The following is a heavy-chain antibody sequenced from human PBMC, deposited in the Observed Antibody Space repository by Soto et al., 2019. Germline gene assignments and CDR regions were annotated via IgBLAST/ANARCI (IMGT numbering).Heavy chain of an antibody. CDR1: GFTFSSYA. J-gene: IGHJ4*02. CDR3: AKDLTKSYSSGPTGVDY. CDR2: ISGSGGST. Sequence: PGGSLRLSCAASGFTFSSYAMSWVRQAPGKGLEWVSAISGSGGSTYYTDSVKGRFTISRDNSQNTLYLQMNSLRAEDTAVYYCAKDLTKSYSSGPTGVDYWGQGTLVTVSS. D-gene: IGHD6-19*01. V-gene: IGHV3-23*01.